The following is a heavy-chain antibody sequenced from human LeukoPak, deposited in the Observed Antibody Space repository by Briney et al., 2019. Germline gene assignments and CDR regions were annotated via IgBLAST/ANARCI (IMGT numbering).Heavy chain of an antibody. CDR2: INSDGSST. D-gene: IGHD5-18*01. V-gene: IGHV3-74*01. Sequence: GGSLRLSCAASGFTFSSYWMHWVRQAPGKGLVLVSRINSDGSSTSYADSVKGRFTISRDNAQNTLYLQMNSLRAEDTAVYYCARDDAGYSYDPRGWFDPWGQGTLVTVSS. CDR1: GFTFSSYW. CDR3: ARDDAGYSYDPRGWFDP. J-gene: IGHJ5*02.